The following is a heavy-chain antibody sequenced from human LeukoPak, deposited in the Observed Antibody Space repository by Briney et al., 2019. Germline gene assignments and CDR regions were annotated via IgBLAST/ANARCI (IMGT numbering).Heavy chain of an antibody. CDR2: INHSGST. V-gene: IGHV4-34*01. CDR1: GGSFRGYY. J-gene: IGHJ4*02. CDR3: ARVRSTYYYDSSGYYSPTFDY. Sequence: PSETLSLTCAVYGGSFRGYYWSWIRQPPGKGLEWIGEINHSGSTNYNPSLKSRVTISVDTSKNQFSLKLSSVTAADTAVYYCARVRSTYYYDSSGYYSPTFDYWGQGTLVTVSS. D-gene: IGHD3-22*01.